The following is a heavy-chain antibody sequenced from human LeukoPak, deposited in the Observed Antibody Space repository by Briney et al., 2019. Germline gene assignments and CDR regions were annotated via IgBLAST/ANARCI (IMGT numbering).Heavy chain of an antibody. J-gene: IGHJ4*02. CDR2: ISAYNGNT. CDR1: GYTFTSYG. D-gene: IGHD6-13*01. Sequence: ASVKVSCKASGYTFTSYGINWVRQAPGQGPEWMGWISAYNGNTKYTQNLQGRVTMTTDTSTSTAYMELRSLRSDDTAVYYCTRDLPYSSSWESIDYWGQGTLVTVSS. CDR3: TRDLPYSSSWESIDY. V-gene: IGHV1-18*01.